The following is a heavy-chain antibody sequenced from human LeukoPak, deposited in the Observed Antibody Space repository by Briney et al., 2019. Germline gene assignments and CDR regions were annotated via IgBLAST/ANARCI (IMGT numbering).Heavy chain of an antibody. Sequence: PGGSLRLSCGASGFTFSSYAMSWVRQAPGKGLEGVSAISCSGGSTYYADSGKGRFTISRDNSKNTLYLQMNSLRAEDTAVYYCAKGRRFDTNGAFDIWGQGTMVTVSS. CDR2: ISCSGGST. D-gene: IGHD2-8*01. V-gene: IGHV3-23*01. CDR1: GFTFSSYA. J-gene: IGHJ3*02. CDR3: AKGRRFDTNGAFDI.